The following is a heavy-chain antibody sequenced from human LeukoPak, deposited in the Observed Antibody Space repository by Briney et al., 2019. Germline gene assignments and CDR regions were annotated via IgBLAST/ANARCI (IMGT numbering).Heavy chain of an antibody. CDR1: GFTFSSYW. CDR3: ARDAIKYYYDSSGFDHYMDV. CDR2: INSDGSST. V-gene: IGHV3-74*01. D-gene: IGHD3-22*01. Sequence: GGSLRLSCAASGFTFSSYWMHWVRQATGKGLVWVSRINSDGSSTSYADSVKGRFTISRDNAKNTLYLQMNSLRAEDTAVYYCARDAIKYYYDSSGFDHYMDVWGKGTTVTVSS. J-gene: IGHJ6*03.